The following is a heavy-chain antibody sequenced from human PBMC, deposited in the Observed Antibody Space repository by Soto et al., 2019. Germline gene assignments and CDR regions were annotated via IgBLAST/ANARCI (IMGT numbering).Heavy chain of an antibody. D-gene: IGHD2-21*01. CDR2: IYPGDSDT. V-gene: IGHV5-51*01. Sequence: GESLKISCKGSGYSFTSYWIGWVRQMPGKGLEWMGIIYPGDSDTRYSPSFQGQVTISADKSISTAYLQWSSLKASDTAMYYCARLPDNSGAIGDRYYYYGMDVWGQGTTVTVSS. CDR1: GYSFTSYW. CDR3: ARLPDNSGAIGDRYYYYGMDV. J-gene: IGHJ6*02.